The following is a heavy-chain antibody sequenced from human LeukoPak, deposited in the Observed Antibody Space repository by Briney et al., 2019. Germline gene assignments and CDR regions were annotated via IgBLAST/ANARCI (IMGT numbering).Heavy chain of an antibody. Sequence: GGSLRLSCAASGFTFSNYGMSWVRQAPGRGLEWVSTISGSGESTYYADSVKGLFTISRDNSKNTVYLQLNSLRAEDTAVYFCAKNSATYGRFDYWGQGTLVTVSS. V-gene: IGHV3-23*01. J-gene: IGHJ4*02. CDR2: ISGSGEST. D-gene: IGHD3-10*01. CDR1: GFTFSNYG. CDR3: AKNSATYGRFDY.